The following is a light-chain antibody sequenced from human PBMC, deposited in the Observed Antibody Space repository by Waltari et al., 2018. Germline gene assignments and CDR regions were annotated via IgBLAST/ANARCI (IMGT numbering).Light chain of an antibody. CDR1: HDISNC. CDR3: QQNYSNIIA. Sequence: DIQMTQSPSSLSAYVGDRVTITCQASHDISNCLNWYQQKPGKAPKCLIYDASNLEAGVPSRFSGSGSGTHFTLTISSLQPEDIATYYCQQNYSNIIAFGQGTRLDFK. V-gene: IGKV1-33*01. CDR2: DAS. J-gene: IGKJ5*01.